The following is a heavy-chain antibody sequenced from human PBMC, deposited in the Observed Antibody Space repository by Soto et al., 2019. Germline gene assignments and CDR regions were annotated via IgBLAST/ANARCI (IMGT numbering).Heavy chain of an antibody. CDR3: AKLWRH. J-gene: IGHJ4*02. D-gene: IGHD2-21*01. V-gene: IGHV4-34*01. Sequence: QVQLHQWGAGLLKPSETLSLTCGVSGGSFDGYYWSWIRQSPGKGLEWIGEISGSGVTNYNPALESRVYLSLDTSKNQFTLKLDSVTASDTAVYYCAKLWRHWGQGTLVTVSS. CDR1: GGSFDGYY. CDR2: ISGSGVT.